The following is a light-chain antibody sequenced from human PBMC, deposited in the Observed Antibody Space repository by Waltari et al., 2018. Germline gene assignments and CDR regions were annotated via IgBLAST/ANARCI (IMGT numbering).Light chain of an antibody. CDR3: CSYAGSSTLV. CDR1: SSDVGSYNL. CDR2: EGS. J-gene: IGLJ2*01. Sequence: QSALTQPASASGSPGQSIPLPCTGPSSDVGSYNLVSWYQQHPGKAPKLMIYEGSKRPSGVSNRFSGSKSGNTASLTISGLQAEDEADYYCCSYAGSSTLVFGGGTKLTVL. V-gene: IGLV2-23*01.